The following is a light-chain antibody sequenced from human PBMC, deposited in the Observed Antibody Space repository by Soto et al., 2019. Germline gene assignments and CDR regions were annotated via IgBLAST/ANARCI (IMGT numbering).Light chain of an antibody. V-gene: IGLV1-40*01. CDR1: SSNIGAGYD. Sequence: QSVLTKPPSVSGAPGQRVTISCTGSSSNIGAGYDVHWYQQLPGTAPKLLIYGNSNRPSGVPDRFSGSKSGTSASLAITVLQAEDDADYYCQSYDSSLSGNVVFGGGTKLTVL. J-gene: IGLJ2*01. CDR2: GNS. CDR3: QSYDSSLSGNVV.